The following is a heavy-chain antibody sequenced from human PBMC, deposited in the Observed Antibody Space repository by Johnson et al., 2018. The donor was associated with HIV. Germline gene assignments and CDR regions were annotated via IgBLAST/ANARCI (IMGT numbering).Heavy chain of an antibody. V-gene: IGHV3-66*02. Sequence: VQLVESGGGLVQPGGSLRLSCAASGFTVSSNYMTWVRQAPGKGLEWVSVIFSGGSTYYADSVKGRFTISRDNSKNTLYLQMNSLRAEDTAVYYCARDGGEWLLSTAFDIWGQGTMVTVYS. D-gene: IGHD3-3*01. CDR3: ARDGGEWLLSTAFDI. J-gene: IGHJ3*02. CDR2: IFSGGST. CDR1: GFTVSSNY.